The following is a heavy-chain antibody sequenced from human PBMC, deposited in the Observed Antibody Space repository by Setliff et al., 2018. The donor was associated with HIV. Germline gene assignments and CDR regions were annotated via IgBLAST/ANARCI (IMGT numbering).Heavy chain of an antibody. CDR1: GGSISSYY. J-gene: IGHJ4*02. CDR3: ARDFDYGDYNWAFDY. D-gene: IGHD4-17*01. V-gene: IGHV4-4*07. Sequence: SETLSLTCTVSGGSISSYYWSWIRQPAGKGLEWIGRIYTSGSTNYNPSLMSRVTMSVDTSKNQFSLKLSSVTAADTAVYYCARDFDYGDYNWAFDYWGQGTLVTSPQ. CDR2: IYTSGST.